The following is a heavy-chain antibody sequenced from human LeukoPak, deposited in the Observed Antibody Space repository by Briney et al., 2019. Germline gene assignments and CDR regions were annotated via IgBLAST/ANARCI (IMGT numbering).Heavy chain of an antibody. D-gene: IGHD3-10*01. Sequence: SETLSLTCTVSGGSISSSSYYWGWIRQPPGKGLEWIGSIYYSGSTYYNPSLKSRVTMSVDTSKNQFSLKVSSVTAADTAVYYCARVFDSGSQAYFYYMDVWGKGTTVTIFS. CDR2: IYYSGST. CDR1: GGSISSSSYY. CDR3: ARVFDSGSQAYFYYMDV. J-gene: IGHJ6*03. V-gene: IGHV4-39*07.